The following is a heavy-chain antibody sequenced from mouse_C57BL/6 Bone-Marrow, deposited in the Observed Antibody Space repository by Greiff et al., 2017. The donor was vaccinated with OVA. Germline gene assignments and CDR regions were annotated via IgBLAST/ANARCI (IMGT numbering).Heavy chain of an antibody. CDR3: ARLYYGGYFDV. Sequence: AASGVDFSRYWMSWVRRAPGKGLEWIGEINPDSSTINYAPSLKDKFIISRDNAKNTLYLQMSKVRSEDTALYYCARLYYGGYFDVWGTGTTVTVSS. CDR2: INPDSSTI. V-gene: IGHV4-1*01. D-gene: IGHD1-1*01. CDR1: GVDFSRYW. J-gene: IGHJ1*03.